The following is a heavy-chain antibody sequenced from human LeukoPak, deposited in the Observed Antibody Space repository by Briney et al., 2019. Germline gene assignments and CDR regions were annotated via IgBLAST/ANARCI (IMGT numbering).Heavy chain of an antibody. J-gene: IGHJ6*03. D-gene: IGHD2-15*01. CDR2: ISSSSSYI. V-gene: IGHV3-21*01. CDR3: ARDGTNIHIVEAHYYMDV. CDR1: GFTFSSYS. Sequence: PGGSLRLSCAASGFTFSSYSMNWVRQAPGKGLEWVSSISSSSSYIYYADSVKGRFTISRDNAKNSLYLQMNSLRAEDTAVYYCARDGTNIHIVEAHYYMDVWGKGTTVTVSS.